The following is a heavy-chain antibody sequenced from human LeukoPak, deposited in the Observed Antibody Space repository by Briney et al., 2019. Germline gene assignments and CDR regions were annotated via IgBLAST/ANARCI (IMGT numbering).Heavy chain of an antibody. D-gene: IGHD5-18*01. CDR1: GFTVSSNY. CDR3: ARERRYSYGRYYYYGMDV. J-gene: IGHJ6*02. V-gene: IGHV3-66*01. Sequence: PGGSLRLSCAASGFTVSSNYMSWVRQAPGKGLEWVSVIYSGGSTYYADSVKGRFTISRDNSKDTLYLQMNSLRAEDTAVYYCARERRYSYGRYYYYGMDVWGQGTTVTVSS. CDR2: IYSGGST.